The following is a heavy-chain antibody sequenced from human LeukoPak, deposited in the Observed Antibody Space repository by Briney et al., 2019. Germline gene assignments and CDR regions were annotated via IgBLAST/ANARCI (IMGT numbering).Heavy chain of an antibody. D-gene: IGHD3-22*01. V-gene: IGHV1-46*01. Sequence: ASVKVSCKASGYTFTSYYMHWVRQAPGQGLEWMGIINPSGGSTSYAQKFQGRVTMTRDTSTSTVYMELNSLRSEDTAVYYCARDYDYYDSSGQLGYWGQGTLVTVSS. J-gene: IGHJ4*02. CDR3: ARDYDYYDSSGQLGY. CDR2: INPSGGST. CDR1: GYTFTSYY.